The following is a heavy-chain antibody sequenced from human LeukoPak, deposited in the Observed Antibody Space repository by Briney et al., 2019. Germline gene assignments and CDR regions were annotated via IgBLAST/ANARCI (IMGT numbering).Heavy chain of an antibody. CDR2: ISSSSSYI. CDR3: ARDRGGAFDI. CDR1: GFTFSSYS. V-gene: IGHV3-21*01. D-gene: IGHD3-16*01. J-gene: IGHJ3*02. Sequence: KPGGSLRLSCAASGFTFSSYSINWVRQAPGKGLEWVSSISSSSSYIYYADSVKGRFTISRDNAKNSLYLQMNSLRAEDTAVYYCARDRGGAFDIWGQGTMVTVSS.